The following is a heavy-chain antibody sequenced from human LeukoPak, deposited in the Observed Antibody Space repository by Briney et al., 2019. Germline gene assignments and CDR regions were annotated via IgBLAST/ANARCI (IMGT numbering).Heavy chain of an antibody. CDR1: GFSFSSHG. D-gene: IGHD2-2*01. CDR3: AHGSMYQLDY. J-gene: IGHJ4*02. CDR2: IIGGAGGT. V-gene: IGHV3-23*01. Sequence: SGGSLRLSCAASGFSFSSHGMSWVRQAPGKGLEWVSGIIGGAGGTYYADSVKGRFTISRDNAKNTLYLQMNSLRAEDTAVYYCAHGSMYQLDYWGQGPLVTVSS.